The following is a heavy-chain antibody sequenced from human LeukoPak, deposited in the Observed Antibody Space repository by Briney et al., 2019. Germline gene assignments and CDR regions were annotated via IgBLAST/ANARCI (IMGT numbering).Heavy chain of an antibody. D-gene: IGHD6-13*01. CDR2: IYYSGST. J-gene: IGHJ4*02. CDR3: ARESIAAAGTGFDY. Sequence: GSLRLSCAASGFTFSTYAMSWVRQAPGKGLEWIGYIYYSGSTNYNPSLKSRVTISVDTSKNQFSLKLSSVTAADTAVYYCARESIAAAGTGFDYWGQGTLVTVSS. CDR1: GFTFSTYA. V-gene: IGHV4-59*01.